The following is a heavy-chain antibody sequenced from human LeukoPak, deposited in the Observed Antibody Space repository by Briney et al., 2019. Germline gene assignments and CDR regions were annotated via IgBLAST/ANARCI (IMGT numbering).Heavy chain of an antibody. CDR1: GGSFSGYY. CDR2: INHSGST. Sequence: SETLCLTCAVYGGSFSGYYWSWIRQPPGKGLEWIGEINHSGSTNYNPSLKSRVTISLDTSKNQFSLKLSSVTAADTAVYYCARGDGYCSGGSCPFYFDCWGQGTLVTVSS. CDR3: ARGDGYCSGGSCPFYFDC. V-gene: IGHV4-34*01. J-gene: IGHJ4*02. D-gene: IGHD2-15*01.